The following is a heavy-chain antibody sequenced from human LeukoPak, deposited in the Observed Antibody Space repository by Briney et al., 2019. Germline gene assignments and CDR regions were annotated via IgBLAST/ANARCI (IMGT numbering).Heavy chain of an antibody. CDR3: ARAGGYITSWYFDH. J-gene: IGHJ4*02. CDR1: GFTFSDAW. D-gene: IGHD6-13*01. CDR2: IKSKVHGGTL. Sequence: GGSLRLSCAGSGFTFSDAWMNWLRQAPGKGLEWVGRIKSKVHGGTLEYAAPVKGRFTISRDDSENTLHLQMSSLRAEDTAIYYCARAGGYITSWYFDHWGQGTLVTVSS. V-gene: IGHV3-15*01.